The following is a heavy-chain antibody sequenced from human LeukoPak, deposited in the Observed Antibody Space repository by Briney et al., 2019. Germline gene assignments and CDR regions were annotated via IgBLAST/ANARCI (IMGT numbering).Heavy chain of an antibody. CDR3: ARGPHSSGYYYYGMDV. Sequence: GRSLRLSCAASGFTFSSYAMHWVRQAPGKGLEWVAVISYDGSNKYYADSVKGRFTISRDNSKNTLYLQMNSLRAEDTAVYYCARGPHSSGYYYYGMDVWGQGTTVTVSS. J-gene: IGHJ6*02. D-gene: IGHD3-22*01. CDR1: GFTFSSYA. V-gene: IGHV3-30-3*01. CDR2: ISYDGSNK.